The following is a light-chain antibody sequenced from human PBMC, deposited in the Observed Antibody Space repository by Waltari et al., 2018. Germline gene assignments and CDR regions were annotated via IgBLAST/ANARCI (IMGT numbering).Light chain of an antibody. CDR1: QSVRNN. Sequence: EAMMTQSPATLSVSPGDRATLSCRASQSVRNNVAWFQQKPGQAPSLLIYDASTRATGVQARFSGSGSGTEFTLTISSLQTEDFAVYYCQQYNNWPLYTFGQGTKLEIK. CDR2: DAS. CDR3: QQYNNWPLYT. V-gene: IGKV3-15*01. J-gene: IGKJ2*01.